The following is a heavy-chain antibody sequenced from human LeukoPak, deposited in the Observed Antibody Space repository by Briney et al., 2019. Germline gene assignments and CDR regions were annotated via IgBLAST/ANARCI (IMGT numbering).Heavy chain of an antibody. D-gene: IGHD1-26*01. V-gene: IGHV1-18*01. J-gene: IGHJ4*02. CDR3: ARDRESVIREGQYYFDY. CDR2: IHAYNGNT. CDR1: RYTFTSYG. Sequence: GASVKVSCKASRYTFTSYGISWVRQAPGQGLEWMGWIHAYNGNTNYEQKLQGRGTMTTDTSTRKAYMALRSLRSDDTAVYYCARDRESVIREGQYYFDYWGEGTLVTVSS.